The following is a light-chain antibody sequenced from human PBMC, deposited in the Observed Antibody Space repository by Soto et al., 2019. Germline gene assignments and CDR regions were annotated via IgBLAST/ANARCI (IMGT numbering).Light chain of an antibody. CDR1: SSNIGRNY. CDR2: DNS. Sequence: QSVLTQPPSVSAAPGQKVTISCSGGSSNIGRNYVSWYQQVPGTAPKLLIYDNSNRPSGIPDRFSGSRSGTSATLVIIGLQTGDEADYYCGTWDASLTAGVFGGGTKLTVL. CDR3: GTWDASLTAGV. V-gene: IGLV1-51*01. J-gene: IGLJ3*02.